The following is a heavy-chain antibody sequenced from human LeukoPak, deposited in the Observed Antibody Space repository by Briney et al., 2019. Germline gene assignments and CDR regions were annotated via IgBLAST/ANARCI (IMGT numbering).Heavy chain of an antibody. D-gene: IGHD2-15*01. CDR3: ARGHCSGGSCYPGY. V-gene: IGHV1-8*01. CDR1: GYTFTSYD. CDR2: MNPNSGNT. J-gene: IGHJ4*02. Sequence: GASVKVSCKASGYTFTSYDINWVRQATGQGLEWMGWMNPNSGNTGYAQKFQGRVTMTRNTSISTAYMELSSLRSEDTAVYYCARGHCSGGSCYPGYWGQGTLVTVSS.